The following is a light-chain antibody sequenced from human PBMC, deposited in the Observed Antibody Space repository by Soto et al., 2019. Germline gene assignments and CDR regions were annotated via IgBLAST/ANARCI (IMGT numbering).Light chain of an antibody. Sequence: EIVLTQSPCTLSWSPGERATLSWRASQSVGSIYLAWYQQTPGQAPRLLIYGTSSRATGIPDRFSGSGSGTDFTLTISRLEPEDFAVYYCQQYGSSGTFGQGTKVDIK. CDR2: GTS. CDR3: QQYGSSGT. V-gene: IGKV3-20*01. J-gene: IGKJ1*01. CDR1: QSVGSIY.